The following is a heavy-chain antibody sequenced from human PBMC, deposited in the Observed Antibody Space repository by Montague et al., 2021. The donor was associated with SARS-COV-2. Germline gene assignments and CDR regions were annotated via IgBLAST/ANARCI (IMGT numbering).Heavy chain of an antibody. J-gene: IGHJ6*02. CDR1: GGSISSYY. V-gene: IGHV4-59*01. Sequence: SETLSLTCTVSGGSISSYYWSWIRQPPGKGLEWIGYIYYSVGTNYNPSLKSRVTISVDTSKKQFSLKLSSVTAADTAVYYCARAGRVRFLEYGMDVWGQGTTVTVSS. CDR3: ARAGRVRFLEYGMDV. CDR2: IYYSVGT. D-gene: IGHD3-3*01.